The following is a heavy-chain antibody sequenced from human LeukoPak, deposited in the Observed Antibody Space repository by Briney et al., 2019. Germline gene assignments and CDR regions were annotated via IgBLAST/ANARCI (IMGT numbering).Heavy chain of an antibody. J-gene: IGHJ4*02. Sequence: SETLSLTCTVSGGSISSSSYYWGWIRQPPGKGLEWIGSIYYSGSTYYNPSLKSRVTISVDTSKNQFSLKLSPVTAADTAVYYRASLLPYYDSRKIDYWGQGTLVTVSS. V-gene: IGHV4-39*07. CDR2: IYYSGST. CDR1: GGSISSSSYY. CDR3: ASLLPYYDSRKIDY. D-gene: IGHD3-22*01.